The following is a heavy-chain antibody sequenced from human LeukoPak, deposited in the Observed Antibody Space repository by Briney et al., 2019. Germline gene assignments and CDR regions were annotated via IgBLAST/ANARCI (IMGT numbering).Heavy chain of an antibody. J-gene: IGHJ6*02. CDR2: INHSEST. Sequence: SETLSLTCAVYGGSFSGYYWSWIRQPPGKGLEWIGEINHSESTNYNPSIKSRVTISVDTSKHQFSLKLSSVTAADMAVYYCARAIRGGDYYYYGMDVWGQGTTVTVSS. V-gene: IGHV4-34*01. D-gene: IGHD2-15*01. CDR1: GGSFSGYY. CDR3: ARAIRGGDYYYYGMDV.